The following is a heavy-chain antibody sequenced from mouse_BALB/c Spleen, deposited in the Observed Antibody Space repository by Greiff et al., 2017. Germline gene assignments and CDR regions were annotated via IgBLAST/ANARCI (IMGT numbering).Heavy chain of an antibody. Sequence: EVHLVESGGGLVKPGGSLKLSCAASGFTFSDYYMYWVRQTPEKRLEWVATISDGGSYTYYPDSVKGRFTISRDNAKNNLYLQMSSLKSEDTAMYYCASSSSYDYAMDYWGQGTSVTVSS. CDR1: GFTFSDYY. CDR3: ASSSSYDYAMDY. V-gene: IGHV5-4*02. J-gene: IGHJ4*01. D-gene: IGHD1-1*01. CDR2: ISDGGSYT.